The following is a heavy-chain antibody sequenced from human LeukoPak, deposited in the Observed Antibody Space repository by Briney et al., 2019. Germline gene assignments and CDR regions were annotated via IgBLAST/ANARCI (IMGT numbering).Heavy chain of an antibody. J-gene: IGHJ6*02. D-gene: IGHD5/OR15-5a*01. CDR3: ASLSTSFGMDV. CDR2: IKHDGSEK. Sequence: PGGSLRLSCAASGFTFSSYWMSWVRQAPGKGLEWVANIKHDGSEKYYVDSVKGRFTISRDNAKNSLYLQMNSLRAEDTAVYYCASLSTSFGMDVWGQGTTVTVSS. CDR1: GFTFSSYW. V-gene: IGHV3-7*05.